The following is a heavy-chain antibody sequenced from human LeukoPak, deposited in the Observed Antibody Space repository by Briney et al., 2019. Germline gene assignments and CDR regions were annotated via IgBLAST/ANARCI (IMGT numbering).Heavy chain of an antibody. V-gene: IGHV3-11*01. J-gene: IGHJ4*02. CDR3: ARAPTYGPGSSSDY. D-gene: IGHD3-10*01. Sequence: GGSLRLSCAASGFTFRDYDMTWIRQAPGKRLEWVSYISSSDTTMYNADPVKGRFTSSRDNAKNSLYLQMNSLRAEDTAVYYCARAPTYGPGSSSDYWGQGTLVTVSS. CDR2: ISSSDTTM. CDR1: GFTFRDYD.